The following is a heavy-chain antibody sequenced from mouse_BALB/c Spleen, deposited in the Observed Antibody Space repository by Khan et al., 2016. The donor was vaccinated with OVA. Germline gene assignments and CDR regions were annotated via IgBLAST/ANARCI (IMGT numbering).Heavy chain of an antibody. CDR1: GYAFTSYY. V-gene: IGHV1S135*01. Sequence: VQLQQSGPELMKPGASVEISCKASGYAFTSYYIHWVMQSHGTSLEWIGYIDPFSGGTTYNQKFKGKATLTADKSSSTAYIHLTNLTSEDSAVYYCTRQGYVAWFTYWGQGTMVTVSA. CDR2: IDPFSGGT. J-gene: IGHJ3*01. CDR3: TRQGYVAWFTY. D-gene: IGHD2-2*01.